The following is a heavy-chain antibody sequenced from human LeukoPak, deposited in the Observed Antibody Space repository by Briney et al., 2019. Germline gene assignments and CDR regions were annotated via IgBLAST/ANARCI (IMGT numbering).Heavy chain of an antibody. D-gene: IGHD3-22*01. CDR1: GGTFSSYA. CDR2: IIPILGIA. CDR3: ARDYYDSSGYYYGGY. V-gene: IGHV1-69*04. J-gene: IGHJ4*02. Sequence: SVKVSCKASGGTFSSYAISWVRQAPGQGLEWMGRIIPILGIANYAQKFQGRVTITADKSTSTAYMELSSLRSEDTAVYYCARDYYDSSGYYYGGYWGQGTLVTVSS.